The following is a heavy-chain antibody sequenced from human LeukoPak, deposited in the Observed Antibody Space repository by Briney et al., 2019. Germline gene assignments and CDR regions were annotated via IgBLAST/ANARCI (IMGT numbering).Heavy chain of an antibody. CDR2: IKRDGSEK. CDR1: GLTFSSFW. V-gene: IGHV3-7*04. D-gene: IGHD3-22*01. CDR3: ARGEYYYDGGY. J-gene: IGHJ1*01. Sequence: QTGESLRLSCAASGLTFSSFWMSWVRQAPGKGLEWVANIKRDGSEKYYVDSVRGRFTISRDNAKNSLYLQMNSLRVEDTAVYYCARGEYYYDGGYWGQGTLVTVSS.